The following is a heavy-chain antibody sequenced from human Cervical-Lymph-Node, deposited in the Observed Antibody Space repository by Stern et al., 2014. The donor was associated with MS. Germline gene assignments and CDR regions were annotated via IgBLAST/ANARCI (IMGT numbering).Heavy chain of an antibody. Sequence: QVQLVQSGSELRKPGTSVKVSCKASGYSFSDYAMNWLRQAPGQGLEWMGWISTNTGNPTYAQGFTGTFVFSLDTSVKTTYLEISSLKSEDTAVYYCARGAFRTGSTPIFYWGQGTLVTVSS. CDR2: ISTNTGNP. D-gene: IGHD7-27*01. J-gene: IGHJ4*02. CDR1: GYSFSDYA. V-gene: IGHV7-4-1*02. CDR3: ARGAFRTGSTPIFY.